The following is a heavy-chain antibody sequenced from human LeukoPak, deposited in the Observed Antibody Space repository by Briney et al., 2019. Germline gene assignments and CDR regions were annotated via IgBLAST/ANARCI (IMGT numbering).Heavy chain of an antibody. V-gene: IGHV4-30-4*01. J-gene: IGHJ4*02. Sequence: SQTLSLTCSVSGDSISSGDYYWSWVRQPPGKTLECIGYIYYSGSTYYNPSLKSRVTISVDTSKNQFSLKLSSVTAADTAVYYCARSMVEHVDYWGQGTLVTVSS. CDR3: ARSMVEHVDY. D-gene: IGHD2-15*01. CDR2: IYYSGST. CDR1: GDSISSGDYY.